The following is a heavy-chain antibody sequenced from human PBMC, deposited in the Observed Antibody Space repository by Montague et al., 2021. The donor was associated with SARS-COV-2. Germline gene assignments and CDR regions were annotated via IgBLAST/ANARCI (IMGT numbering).Heavy chain of an antibody. V-gene: IGHV4-61*02. J-gene: IGHJ6*02. CDR1: GGSISTGSYY. D-gene: IGHD3-9*01. CDR3: ARGPHYDILTSYYKDGMDV. CDR2: IYTSGST. Sequence: TLSHTCTVSGGSISTGSYYRSWIRQPAGRGLEWIGRIYTSGSTNYNPSLKSRVTISVDTSRNQFSLKLSSVTAADTAVYYCARGPHYDILTSYYKDGMDVWGQGTTVTVSS.